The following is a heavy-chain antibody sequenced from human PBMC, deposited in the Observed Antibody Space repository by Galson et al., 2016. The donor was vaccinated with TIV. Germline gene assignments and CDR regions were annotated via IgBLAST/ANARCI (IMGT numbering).Heavy chain of an antibody. V-gene: IGHV1-2*02. Sequence: SVKVSCKASGYTFTGYYMHWVRQAPGQGLEWMGWIIPNTGGTNYAQRFQGRVTMTRDTSISTVYMELSRLRPDDTAVYYCARDDVGFDSWGQETLVTVSS. J-gene: IGHJ4*02. CDR3: ARDDVGFDS. CDR1: GYTFTGYY. CDR2: IIPNTGGT.